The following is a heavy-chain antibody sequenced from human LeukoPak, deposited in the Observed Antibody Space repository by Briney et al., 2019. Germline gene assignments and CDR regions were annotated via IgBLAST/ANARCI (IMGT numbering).Heavy chain of an antibody. V-gene: IGHV1-18*01. CDR3: ARARGYCTNGVCYSFGY. CDR2: ISAYNGNT. J-gene: IGHJ4*02. Sequence: ASVKVSCKASGYTFTSYGISWVRQAPGQGLEWMGWISAYNGNTNYAQKLQGRVTMTTDTSTSTAYMELRSLRSDDTAVYYCARARGYCTNGVCYSFGYWGQGTLVTVSS. CDR1: GYTFTSYG. D-gene: IGHD2-8*01.